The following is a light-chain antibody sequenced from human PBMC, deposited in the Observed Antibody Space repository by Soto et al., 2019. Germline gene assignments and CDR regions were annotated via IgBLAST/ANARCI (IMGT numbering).Light chain of an antibody. CDR2: DVN. J-gene: IGLJ2*01. V-gene: IGLV2-14*01. CDR3: SSYTSSSTHVV. Sequence: QSVLTQPASVSGSPGQSITISCTGTSSDVGGYNFVSWYQQHPGKAPKLMVYDVNNRPSGVSNRLSGSKSGNTASLTISGLQAEDEADYYCSSYTSSSTHVVFGGGTKLTVL. CDR1: SSDVGGYNF.